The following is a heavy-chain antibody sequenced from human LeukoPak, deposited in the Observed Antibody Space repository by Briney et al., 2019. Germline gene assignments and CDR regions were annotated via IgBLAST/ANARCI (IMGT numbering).Heavy chain of an antibody. D-gene: IGHD6-19*01. Sequence: NASETLSLTCSVSGDSISSSSSYWGWIRQPPGKGLEWIGSIYYSGSTYYNTSLKSRVTISVDTSKNQFSLKLSSVTAADTAVYYCARLHQGVGYSSGWLNPIDYWGQGTLVTVSS. V-gene: IGHV4-39*01. CDR2: IYYSGST. CDR1: GDSISSSSSY. CDR3: ARLHQGVGYSSGWLNPIDY. J-gene: IGHJ4*02.